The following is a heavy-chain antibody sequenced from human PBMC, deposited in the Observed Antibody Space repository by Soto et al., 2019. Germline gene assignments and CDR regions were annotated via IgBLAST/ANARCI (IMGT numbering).Heavy chain of an antibody. CDR3: TSWRRDKSCTSVSCYGDGAY. D-gene: IGHD2-2*01. J-gene: IGHJ4*02. V-gene: IGHV3-15*02. CDR2: IKSWTDGGRD. CDR1: GFTFNSAW. Sequence: EVPLVESGGALVKPGESLTLSCAASGFTFNSAWMTWVRQAPGKGLEWVGRIKSWTDGGRDDTAVPVKGRFTISRDDSKNTFYLQMNSLKSEDTAVYYCTSWRRDKSCTSVSCYGDGAYWGQGTLVTVSS.